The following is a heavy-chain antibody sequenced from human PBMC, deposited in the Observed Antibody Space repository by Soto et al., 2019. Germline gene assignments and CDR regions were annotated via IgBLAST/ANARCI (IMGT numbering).Heavy chain of an antibody. J-gene: IGHJ6*02. CDR2: IYYSGNT. Sequence: SETLSLTCTVSGGSISSSSYYWGWIRQPPGKGLEWIGSIYYSGNTYYNPSLKSRVSVSVDTSKNQFSLKLSSVTAADTAVYYCARDLLHPADRYYYYGMDVWGQGTTVT. CDR1: GGSISSSSYY. D-gene: IGHD3-3*01. CDR3: ARDLLHPADRYYYYGMDV. V-gene: IGHV4-39*07.